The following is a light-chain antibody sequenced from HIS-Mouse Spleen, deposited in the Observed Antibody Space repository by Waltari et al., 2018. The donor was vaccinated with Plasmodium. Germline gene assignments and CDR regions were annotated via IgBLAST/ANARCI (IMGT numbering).Light chain of an antibody. J-gene: IGLJ3*02. CDR1: ALPHKY. CDR2: EDS. CDR3: YSTDSSGNHRV. V-gene: IGLV3-10*01. Sequence: SYELTRPPSVSVSPGQTARITWRVDALPHKYAYWYQQKSGQAPVLVIYEDSKRPSGIPERFSGSSSGTMATLTISGAQVEDEADYYCYSTDSSGNHRVFGGGTKLTVL.